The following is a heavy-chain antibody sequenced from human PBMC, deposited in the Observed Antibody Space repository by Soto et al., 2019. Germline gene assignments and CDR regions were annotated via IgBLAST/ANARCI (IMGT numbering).Heavy chain of an antibody. J-gene: IGHJ3*02. V-gene: IGHV2-5*01. Sequence: QSTLMESGPTLVKPTQTLTLTCSFSGFSLSTSGVGVGWIRQPPGKALEWLAHIYWSGDEHYRPSLKSRLSITKDTSKSQVVLTMAIMDPVDTATYYCARGVATRPVFAFDIWGQGTMVTVSS. CDR3: ARGVATRPVFAFDI. D-gene: IGHD6-6*01. CDR1: GFSLSTSGVG. CDR2: IYWSGDE.